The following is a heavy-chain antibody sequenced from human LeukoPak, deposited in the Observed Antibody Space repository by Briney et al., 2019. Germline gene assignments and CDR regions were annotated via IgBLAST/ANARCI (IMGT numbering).Heavy chain of an antibody. CDR1: GFTFRNYA. J-gene: IGHJ4*02. V-gene: IGHV3-11*04. D-gene: IGHD4-17*01. CDR3: ARTTGRGDYADY. CDR2: ISGSGTTM. Sequence: GGSLRLSCAASGFTFRNYAMSWVRQAPGKGLEWVSYISGSGTTMYYTASVKGRFTISRDNAKNSLYLQMNSLRAEDTAVYYCARTTGRGDYADYWGQGTLVTVSS.